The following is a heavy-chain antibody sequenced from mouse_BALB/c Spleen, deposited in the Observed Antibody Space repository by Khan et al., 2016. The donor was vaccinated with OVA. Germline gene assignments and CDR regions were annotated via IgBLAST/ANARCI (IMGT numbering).Heavy chain of an antibody. V-gene: IGHV1-5*01. J-gene: IGHJ3*01. Sequence: DVKLQESGTVLARPGASVKMSCKASGYTFTSYWMHWVKQRPGQGLEWIGDIYPGNTDTNYNQKFKGKAKLTAVTSTSTAYMELYSLTNEDSVVYYCTRRNWDVAWFTYWGQGTLVTVSA. D-gene: IGHD4-1*01. CDR2: IYPGNTDT. CDR1: GYTFTSYW. CDR3: TRRNWDVAWFTY.